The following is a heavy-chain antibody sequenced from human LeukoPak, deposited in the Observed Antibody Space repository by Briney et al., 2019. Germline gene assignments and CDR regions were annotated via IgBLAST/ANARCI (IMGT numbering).Heavy chain of an antibody. CDR2: INPNSGGT. J-gene: IGHJ4*02. CDR1: GYTFTGYY. CDR3: ARDRRSLAARSLGFDY. D-gene: IGHD6-6*01. V-gene: IGHV1-2*02. Sequence: ASVKVSCKASGYTFTGYYMHWVRQAPGQGLEWMGWINPNSGGTNYAQKFQGRVTMTRDTSISTAYMELCRLRSDDTAVYYCARDRRSLAARSLGFDYWGQGTLVTVSS.